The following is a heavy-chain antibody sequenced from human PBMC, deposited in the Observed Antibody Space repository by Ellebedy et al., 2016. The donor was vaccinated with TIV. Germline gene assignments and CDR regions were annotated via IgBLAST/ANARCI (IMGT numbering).Heavy chain of an antibody. Sequence: GGSLRLSCAASGFTFSNYAMTWVRQAPGKGLEWVSAISGSGSNTYYADSVKGRFTISRDNSKNTLYLQMNSLRAEDTAVYYCARERQWLAPGWGQGTLVTVSS. CDR3: ARERQWLAPG. D-gene: IGHD6-19*01. V-gene: IGHV3-23*01. CDR1: GFTFSNYA. CDR2: ISGSGSNT. J-gene: IGHJ4*02.